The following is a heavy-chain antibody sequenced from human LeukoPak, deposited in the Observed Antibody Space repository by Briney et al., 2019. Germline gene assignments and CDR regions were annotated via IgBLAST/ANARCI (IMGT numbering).Heavy chain of an antibody. CDR1: GFTFSSYA. Sequence: GGSLRLSCAASGFTFSSYAMHWVRQAPGKGLEWVAVISYDGSNKYYADSVKGRFTISRDNSKNTLYLQMNSQRAEDTAVYYCAREKGGYYYYGMDVWGQGTTVTVSS. V-gene: IGHV3-30-3*01. D-gene: IGHD2-15*01. J-gene: IGHJ6*02. CDR3: AREKGGYYYYGMDV. CDR2: ISYDGSNK.